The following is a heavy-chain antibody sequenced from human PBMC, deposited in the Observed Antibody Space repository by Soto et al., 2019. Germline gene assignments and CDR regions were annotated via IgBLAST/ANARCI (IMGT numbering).Heavy chain of an antibody. CDR1: GYTFTSYG. D-gene: IGHD3-16*01. V-gene: IGHV1-18*01. CDR3: ARREGGGEAESGEDA. J-gene: IGHJ6*02. CDR2: ISAYNGNT. Sequence: QVQLVQSGAEVKKPGASVKVSCKASGYTFTSYGISWVRQAPGQGLEWMGWISAYNGNTNYAQKLQGRVTRPTDTSTSTAYRERRGLGSDDTAGYYWARREGGGEAESGEDAWGQGTTVTVS.